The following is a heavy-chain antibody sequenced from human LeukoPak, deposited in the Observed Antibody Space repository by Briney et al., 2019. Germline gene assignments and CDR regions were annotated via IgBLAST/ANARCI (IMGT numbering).Heavy chain of an antibody. CDR3: ANWYCSSTSCYVD. CDR1: GYTFTGYY. D-gene: IGHD2-2*01. Sequence: ASVKVSCKASGYTFTGYYMHWVQQAPGQGLEWMGRINPNSGGTNYAQKFQGRVTMTRDTSISTAYMELSRLRSDDTAVYYCANWYCSSTSCYVDWGQGTLVTVSS. J-gene: IGHJ4*02. CDR2: INPNSGGT. V-gene: IGHV1-2*06.